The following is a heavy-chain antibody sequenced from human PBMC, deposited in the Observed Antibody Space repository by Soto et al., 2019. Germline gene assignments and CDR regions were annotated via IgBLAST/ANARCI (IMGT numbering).Heavy chain of an antibody. D-gene: IGHD3-10*01. V-gene: IGHV4-39*01. J-gene: IGHJ4*02. Sequence: TLSLTCTVSGGSISSSSYYWGWIRQPPGKGLEWIGSIYYSGSTYYNPSLKSRVTISVDTSKNQFSLKLSSVTAADTAVYYCARTYGSGSYYYWGQGTLVTVSS. CDR3: ARTYGSGSYYY. CDR1: GGSISSSSYY. CDR2: IYYSGST.